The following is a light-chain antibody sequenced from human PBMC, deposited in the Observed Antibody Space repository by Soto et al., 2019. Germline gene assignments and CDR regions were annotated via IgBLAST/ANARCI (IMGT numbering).Light chain of an antibody. V-gene: IGKV3-11*01. Sequence: PGERATLSCKASPSVTTYLAWYQQKPGQAPRLLIYGAFNRATGIPARFSGSGSGTDFTLTISSLEPEDFAVYYCQQRNIWPPVTFGQGARLEI. CDR1: PSVTTY. CDR2: GAF. J-gene: IGKJ5*01. CDR3: QQRNIWPPVT.